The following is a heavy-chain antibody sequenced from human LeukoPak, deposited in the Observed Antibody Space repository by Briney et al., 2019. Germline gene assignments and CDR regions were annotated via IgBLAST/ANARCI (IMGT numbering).Heavy chain of an antibody. D-gene: IGHD5-24*01. CDR2: INPNNGGT. J-gene: IGHJ4*02. CDR1: GYIFANYY. V-gene: IGHV1-2*02. Sequence: ASVKVSCKASGYIFANYYMHWVRQAPGQGLEWMGWINPNNGGTNYAQKFQGRVTMTRDTSISTAYMELSRLRSDDTAMYYCAKDRSWVEMATINSFDYWGQGTLVTVSS. CDR3: AKDRSWVEMATINSFDY.